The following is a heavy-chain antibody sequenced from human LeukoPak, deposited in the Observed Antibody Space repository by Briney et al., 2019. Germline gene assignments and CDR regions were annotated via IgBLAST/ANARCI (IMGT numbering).Heavy chain of an antibody. J-gene: IGHJ4*02. CDR3: ARGSSEGYFDY. CDR2: IIPIFGTA. D-gene: IGHD3-10*01. Sequence: ASVKVSCKASGYTFTSYGISWVRQAPGQGLEWMGGIIPIFGTANYAQKFQGRVTITADESTSTAYMELSSLRSVDTAVYYCARGSSEGYFDYWGQGTLVTVSS. CDR1: GYTFTSYG. V-gene: IGHV1-69*13.